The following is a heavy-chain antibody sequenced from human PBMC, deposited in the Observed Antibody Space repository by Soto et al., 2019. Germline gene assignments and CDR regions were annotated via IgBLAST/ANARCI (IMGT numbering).Heavy chain of an antibody. D-gene: IGHD1-26*01. CDR2: ISTYNGDA. CDR1: GYTFSRSG. Sequence: QVQLVQSGAEVRKPGASVKVSCKTSGYTFSRSGISWVRQAPGQGLEWMGWISTYNGDANYAQKLQGRVTMTTDTSTSTAFMELGSLTSDDTAVYCCARSGSVPYYYYGLDVWGQANTVTVPS. CDR3: ARSGSVPYYYYGLDV. V-gene: IGHV1-18*01. J-gene: IGHJ6*01.